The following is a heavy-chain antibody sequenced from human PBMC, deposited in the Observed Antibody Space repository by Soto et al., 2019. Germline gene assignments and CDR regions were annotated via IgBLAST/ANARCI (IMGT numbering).Heavy chain of an antibody. J-gene: IGHJ4*02. CDR3: TRGRGDNSRDWGGRY. CDR1: GYTFTGHG. Sequence: QVQLVQSGAEVKKPGASVKVSCTASGYTFTGHGITWVRQAPGQGLEWMGWISAYSGNTNYAQKLQDRVTMTTDTSTSTAYMELRSLRSDDTAVYYCTRGRGDNSRDWGGRYWGQGTLVTVSS. CDR2: ISAYSGNT. V-gene: IGHV1-18*01. D-gene: IGHD3-22*01.